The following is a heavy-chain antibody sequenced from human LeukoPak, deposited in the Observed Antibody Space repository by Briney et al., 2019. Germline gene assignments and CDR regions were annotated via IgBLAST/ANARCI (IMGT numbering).Heavy chain of an antibody. J-gene: IGHJ4*02. D-gene: IGHD3-22*01. CDR3: ARDGVSYYYDSSGGYYFDY. CDR1: GFTFSSYE. V-gene: IGHV3-48*03. CDR2: ISSSSSTI. Sequence: PGGSLRLSCAASGFTFSSYEMNWVRQAPGKGLEWVSYISSSSSTIYYADSVKGRFTISRDNAKNSLYLQMNSLRAEDTAVYYCARDGVSYYYDSSGGYYFDYWGQGTLVTVSS.